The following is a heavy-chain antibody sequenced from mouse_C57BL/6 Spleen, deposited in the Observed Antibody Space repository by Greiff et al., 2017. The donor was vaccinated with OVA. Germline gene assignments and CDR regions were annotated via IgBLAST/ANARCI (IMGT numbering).Heavy chain of an antibody. D-gene: IGHD1-1*01. J-gene: IGHJ4*01. CDR2: IYPSDSET. CDR1: GYTFTSYW. V-gene: IGHV1-61*01. CDR3: ARSTVENAMDY. Sequence: VQLQQPGAELVRPGSSVKLSCKASGYTFTSYWMDWVKQRPGQGLEWIGNIYPSDSETHYNQKFKDKATLTVDKSSSTAYMQLSSLTSEDSAVYYCARSTVENAMDYWGQGTSVTVSS.